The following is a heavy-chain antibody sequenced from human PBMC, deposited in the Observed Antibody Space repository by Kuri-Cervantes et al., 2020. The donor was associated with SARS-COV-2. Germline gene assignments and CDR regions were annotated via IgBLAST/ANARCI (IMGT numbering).Heavy chain of an antibody. J-gene: IGHJ5*02. CDR1: GYTFTSYA. D-gene: IGHD3-22*01. V-gene: IGHV1-3*01. Sequence: ASVKVSCKASGYTFTSYAMHWVRQAPGQRLEWMGWINAGNGNTKYSQKLQGRVTMTTDTSTSTAYMELRSLRSEDTAVYYCATVHDYYDSSGYSNGWFDPWGQGTLVTVSS. CDR3: ATVHDYYDSSGYSNGWFDP. CDR2: INAGNGNT.